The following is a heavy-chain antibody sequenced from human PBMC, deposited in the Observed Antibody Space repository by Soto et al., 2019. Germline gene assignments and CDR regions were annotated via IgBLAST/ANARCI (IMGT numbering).Heavy chain of an antibody. V-gene: IGHV1-18*04. D-gene: IGHD4-17*01. J-gene: IGHJ4*02. CDR1: GYPFNKYS. CDR2: ISASNGNR. CDR3: TRGHGDFAGDFDY. Sequence: QGQLVQSGAEVKWPGASVKVSCKASGYPFNKYSISWVRQAPGQGLEWMGWISASNGNRNYAQKFQGRVTLGTDTSPSTAYMDLRNLRSDDTAVYYCTRGHGDFAGDFDYWGQGTLVTVSS.